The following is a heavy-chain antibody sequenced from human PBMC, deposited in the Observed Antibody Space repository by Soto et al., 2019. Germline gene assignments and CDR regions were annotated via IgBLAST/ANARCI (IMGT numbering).Heavy chain of an antibody. CDR3: ASCSSTSCYRWVSFDI. V-gene: IGHV4-31*03. D-gene: IGHD2-2*02. Sequence: SETLSLTCTVPGGSISSGGYYWSWIRQHPGKGLEWIGYIYYSGSTYYNPSLKSRVTISVDTSKNQFSLKLSSVTAADTAVYYCASCSSTSCYRWVSFDIWGQGTMVTVSS. CDR1: GGSISSGGYY. CDR2: IYYSGST. J-gene: IGHJ3*02.